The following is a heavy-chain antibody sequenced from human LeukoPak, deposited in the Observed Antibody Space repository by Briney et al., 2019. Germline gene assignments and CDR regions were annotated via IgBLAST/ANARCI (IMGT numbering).Heavy chain of an antibody. J-gene: IGHJ4*02. V-gene: IGHV5-51*01. CDR2: IFPSDSDT. Sequence: KVGESLKISCKGSGYSFTTNWIAWVRQMPGKGLEWMGSIFPSDSDTRYSPSFQGQVTISADKSISTAYLQWSSLKASDSAMYYCARLPSLDYWGQGTLVTVSS. CDR1: GYSFTTNW. CDR3: ARLPSLDY. D-gene: IGHD2-15*01.